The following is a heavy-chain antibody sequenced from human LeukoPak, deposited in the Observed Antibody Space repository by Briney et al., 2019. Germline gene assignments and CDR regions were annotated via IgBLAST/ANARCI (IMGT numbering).Heavy chain of an antibody. D-gene: IGHD2-2*03. J-gene: IGHJ6*03. CDR2: ITPNSGGT. Sequence: GASVKVSCKASGYTFTSYYMHWVRQAPGQGLEWMGWITPNSGGTKYAQRFQGRVTMTRDTSISTAYMELSGLRSDDTAVYYCARDGYRLSGYFYYMDVWGKGTTVTVSS. CDR1: GYTFTSYY. V-gene: IGHV1-2*02. CDR3: ARDGYRLSGYFYYMDV.